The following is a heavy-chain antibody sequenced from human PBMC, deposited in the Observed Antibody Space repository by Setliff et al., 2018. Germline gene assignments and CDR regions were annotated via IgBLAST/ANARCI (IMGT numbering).Heavy chain of an antibody. J-gene: IGHJ4*02. V-gene: IGHV3-15*01. CDR2: IKGKNDGLAT. CDR3: AKSPVAYCSGAVCYPFDY. D-gene: IGHD2-8*02. Sequence: GGSLRLSCATSGFTFSDYYMSWIRQAPGKGLEWVGRIKGKNDGLATDYAAPVKGRFTISRDDSKNTLYLQMNSLRAEDTAVYFCAKSPVAYCSGAVCYPFDYWGQGTLVTVSS. CDR1: GFTFSDYY.